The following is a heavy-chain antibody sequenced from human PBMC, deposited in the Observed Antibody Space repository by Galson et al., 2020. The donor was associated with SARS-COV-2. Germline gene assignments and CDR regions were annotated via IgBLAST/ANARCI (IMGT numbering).Heavy chain of an antibody. CDR3: ARAGITMVRGVKSRWFDP. V-gene: IGHV4-31*03. J-gene: IGHJ5*02. Sequence: SETLSLTCTVSGGSIRSGGYYWSWLRQHPGKGLEWSGYIYSSGSPYYNPSLKSRVTISVDTSKNQYSLKLSSVTAADTAVYYCARAGITMVRGVKSRWFDPWGQGTLVTVSS. CDR1: GGSIRSGGYY. D-gene: IGHD3-10*01. CDR2: IYSSGSP.